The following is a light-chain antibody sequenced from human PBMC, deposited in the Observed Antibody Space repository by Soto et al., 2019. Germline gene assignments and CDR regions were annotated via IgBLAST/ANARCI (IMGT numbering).Light chain of an antibody. CDR3: AAWDDSLSVL. CDR2: RNN. J-gene: IGLJ1*01. CDR1: SSNIGSNY. V-gene: IGLV1-47*01. Sequence: QSVLTQPPSASGTPGQRVTISCSGSSSNIGSNYVYWYQQLPGTAPKLLIYRNNQRPSGVPDRFSGSKSGTSASPAISGLRSEDEADYYCAAWDDSLSVLFGTGTKVTVL.